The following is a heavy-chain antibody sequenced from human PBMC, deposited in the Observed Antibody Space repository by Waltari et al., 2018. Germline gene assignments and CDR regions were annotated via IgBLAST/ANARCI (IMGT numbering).Heavy chain of an antibody. D-gene: IGHD2-21*02. V-gene: IGHV4-59*01. CDR1: GGSISRYY. CDR2: IYYSGST. CDR3: ARYDSYYCYGMDV. Sequence: QVQLQESGPGLVKPSETLSLTCTVSGGSISRYYWSWIRRPPGKGLGGIGYIYYSGSTNYNPALKSRVTISVDTSKNQFSLKRSSVPAADTAVYYCARYDSYYCYGMDVWGQGTTVTVSS. J-gene: IGHJ6*02.